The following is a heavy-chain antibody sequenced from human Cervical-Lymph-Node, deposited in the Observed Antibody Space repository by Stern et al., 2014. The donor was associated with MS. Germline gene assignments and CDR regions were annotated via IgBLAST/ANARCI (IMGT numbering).Heavy chain of an antibody. CDR1: GGSISSGGYY. CDR3: ARVGVYVQTGWFDP. J-gene: IGHJ5*02. D-gene: IGHD2-8*01. V-gene: IGHV4-31*03. CDR2: IHYSGST. Sequence: QLQLQESGPGLVKPSQTLSLTCTVSGGSISSGGYYWSWIRQHPGKGLEWTGYIHYSGSTYYNSALKSRVTISRDTSKNQFSLNLNSVTAADTAVYYCARVGVYVQTGWFDPWGQGALVTVSS.